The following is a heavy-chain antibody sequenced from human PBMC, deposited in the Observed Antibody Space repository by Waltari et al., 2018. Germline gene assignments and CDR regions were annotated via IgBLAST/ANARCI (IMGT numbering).Heavy chain of an antibody. V-gene: IGHV3-74*01. D-gene: IGHD3-3*01. CDR2: IKCDGRST. Sequence: EVQVVESGGGLVQPGGSLRLFCAAPGLTFSSHWMHWVRQAPGKGLVWVSLIKCDGRSTSYAASVKGRFTISRDNAKNTVYLQMDSLRAEETAVYYCVTGESGFAIRGQGSLVIVSS. J-gene: IGHJ4*02. CDR1: GLTFSSHW. CDR3: VTGESGFAI.